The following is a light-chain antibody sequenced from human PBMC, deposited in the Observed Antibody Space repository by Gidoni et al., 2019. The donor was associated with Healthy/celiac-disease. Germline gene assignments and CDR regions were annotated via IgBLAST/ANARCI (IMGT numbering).Light chain of an antibody. CDR2: KAS. V-gene: IGKV1-5*03. J-gene: IGKJ1*01. CDR3: QQYNSDSRT. CDR1: KSISSW. Sequence: DIQMTQSPSTLSASVGDRVTITCRASKSISSWMSGYQQKPGKATKILIYKASSLASGVTSRFSGSGSGTEFTLTISSLQPDDFATYYCQQYNSDSRTFGKGTKVEVK.